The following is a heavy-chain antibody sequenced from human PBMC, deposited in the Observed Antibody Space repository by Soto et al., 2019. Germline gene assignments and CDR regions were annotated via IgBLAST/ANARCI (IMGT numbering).Heavy chain of an antibody. Sequence: QVQLVQFGAEVKKPGASVKVSCNASGITSTTYAIHWVRQAPGQGLEWMGWINTGNGNTRYSQRFLGRVSLTTDTSASTASMDLSSLTSEDTAVYYCARAISGYVTWGQGTLITVSS. J-gene: IGHJ5*02. D-gene: IGHD5-12*01. V-gene: IGHV1-3*04. CDR3: ARAISGYVT. CDR1: GITSTTYA. CDR2: INTGNGNT.